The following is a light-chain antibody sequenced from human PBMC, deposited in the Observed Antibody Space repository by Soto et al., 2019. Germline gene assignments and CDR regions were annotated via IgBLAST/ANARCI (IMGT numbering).Light chain of an antibody. J-gene: IGKJ1*01. Sequence: DIQMTQSPSSLSASVGYRFTITCRASQSISSWLAWYQQKPGKAPKLLIYDASSLGSGVPSRFSGSGSGTEFTLTISSLQPDDFATYYCQQYNTYSRTFGQGTTGDIK. V-gene: IGKV1-5*01. CDR1: QSISSW. CDR3: QQYNTYSRT. CDR2: DAS.